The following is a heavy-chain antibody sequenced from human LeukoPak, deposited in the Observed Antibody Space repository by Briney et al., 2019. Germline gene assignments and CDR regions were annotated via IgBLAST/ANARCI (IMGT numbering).Heavy chain of an antibody. CDR3: AKDMVRGVIITTIAFDI. CDR1: GGSISSYY. V-gene: IGHV4-59*01. D-gene: IGHD3-10*01. CDR2: IYYSGNT. J-gene: IGHJ3*02. Sequence: PSETLSLTCTVSGGSISSYYWSWIRQPPGKGLEWIGYIYYSGNTNYNPSLKSRVTISVDTSKNQFSLKVSSVTAADTAVYYCAKDMVRGVIITTIAFDIWGQGTMVTVSS.